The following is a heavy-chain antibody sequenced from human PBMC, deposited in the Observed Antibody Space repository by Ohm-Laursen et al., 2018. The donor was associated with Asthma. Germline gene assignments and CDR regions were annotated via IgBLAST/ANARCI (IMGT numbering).Heavy chain of an antibody. D-gene: IGHD2-2*01. CDR3: AREGYCSSTSCQYYYYGMDV. V-gene: IGHV3-30*03. CDR1: GFTFSSYG. J-gene: IGHJ6*02. Sequence: RSLRLSCAASGFTFSSYGMHWVRQAPGKGLEWVAVISYDGSNKYYADSVKGRFTISRDNSKNTLYLQMNSLRAEDTAVYYCAREGYCSSTSCQYYYYGMDVWGQGTTVTVSS. CDR2: ISYDGSNK.